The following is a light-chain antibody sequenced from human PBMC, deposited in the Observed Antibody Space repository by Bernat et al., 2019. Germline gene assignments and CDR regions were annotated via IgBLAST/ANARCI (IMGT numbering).Light chain of an antibody. CDR1: RSDVGAYNY. V-gene: IGLV2-14*03. CDR3: NSVSTTTTPVV. CDR2: DVS. Sequence: QSALTQPASVSGSPGQSVTISCTGTRSDVGAYNYVSWYQQLPGKAPKLMIYDVSNRPSGVSNRVSGSKSGNTASLTISGLQAEDEADYFCNSVSTTTTPVVFGGGTKLTVL. J-gene: IGLJ2*01.